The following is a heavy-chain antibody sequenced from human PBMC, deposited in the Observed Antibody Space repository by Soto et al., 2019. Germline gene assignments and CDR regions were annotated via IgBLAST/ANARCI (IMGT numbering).Heavy chain of an antibody. D-gene: IGHD6-19*01. CDR2: ISGSGGST. J-gene: IGHJ4*02. CDR3: AKDPPAAYSSGWYVDY. V-gene: IGHV3-23*01. CDR1: GCTFSSYA. Sequence: EVQLLESGGGLVQPGGSLRLSCAASGCTFSSYAMSWVRQAPGKGLEWVSAISGSGGSTYYADSVKGRFTISRDNSKNTLYLQMNSLRAEDTAVYYCAKDPPAAYSSGWYVDYWGQGTLVTVSS.